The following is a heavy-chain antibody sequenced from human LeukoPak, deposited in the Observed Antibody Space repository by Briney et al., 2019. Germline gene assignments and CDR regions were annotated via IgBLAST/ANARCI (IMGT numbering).Heavy chain of an antibody. CDR3: ARASASPTNSNSYYFETTKKNAFDI. V-gene: IGHV1-18*01. CDR2: ISAYNGDK. D-gene: IGHD3-22*01. Sequence: GASVKVSCKTSGYTFNNYGITWVRNAPGQGLEWMGLISAYNGDKNYAQKFQGRVTMTTDTSTRTAHMEVRSLRSDDTAVYYGARASASPTNSNSYYFETTKKNAFDIWGQGTMVTVSS. J-gene: IGHJ3*02. CDR1: GYTFNNYG.